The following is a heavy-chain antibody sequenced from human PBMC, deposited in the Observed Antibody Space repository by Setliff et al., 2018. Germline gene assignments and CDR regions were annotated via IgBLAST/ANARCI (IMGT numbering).Heavy chain of an antibody. D-gene: IGHD1-7*01. CDR3: ARNALTGTTRKYYYYMDV. Sequence: ASVKVSCKASGGTLSTLSIAWVRQAPGKGLEWMGGTIPLLPLPNYAVKFQGRVTITADKSTSTAYMELRSLTSEDTAVYYCARNALTGTTRKYYYYMDVWGQGTMVTVSS. CDR2: TIPLLPLP. CDR1: GGTLSTLS. V-gene: IGHV1-69*10. J-gene: IGHJ6*03.